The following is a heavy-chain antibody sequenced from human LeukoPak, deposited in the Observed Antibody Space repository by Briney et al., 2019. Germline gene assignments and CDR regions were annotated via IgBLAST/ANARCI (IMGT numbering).Heavy chain of an antibody. CDR2: IYYSGRT. D-gene: IGHD5-24*01. Sequence: ASETLSLTCTVSGGSISSGDYYWHWIRQHPGKGLEWIGSIYYSGRTYYSPSLKSRITISVDTSKNQFSLQLRSVTAADTAVYYCATDGGAYNNYAYWGQGTLVTVSS. V-gene: IGHV4-31*03. J-gene: IGHJ4*02. CDR1: GGSISSGDYY. CDR3: ATDGGAYNNYAY.